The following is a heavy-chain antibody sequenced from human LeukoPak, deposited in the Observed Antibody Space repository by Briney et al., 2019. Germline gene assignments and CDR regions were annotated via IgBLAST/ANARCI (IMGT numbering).Heavy chain of an antibody. Sequence: GESLKISCKGSGYSFTSYWIGWVRQMPGKGLEWMEIIYPGDSDTRYSPSFQGQVTISADKSISTAYLQWSSLKASDTAMYYCARGAPIVVVPAAFWFDPWGQGTLVTVSS. CDR2: IYPGDSDT. J-gene: IGHJ5*02. V-gene: IGHV5-51*01. D-gene: IGHD2-2*01. CDR3: ARGAPIVVVPAAFWFDP. CDR1: GYSFTSYW.